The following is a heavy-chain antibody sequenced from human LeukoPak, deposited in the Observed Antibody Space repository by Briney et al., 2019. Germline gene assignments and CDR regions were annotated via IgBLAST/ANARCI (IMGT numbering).Heavy chain of an antibody. CDR1: GGPITSHY. V-gene: IGHV4-59*11. CDR3: ARSRVSGSYLDYHSGMDV. CDR2: VSFSGTT. Sequence: SETLSLTCTVSGGPITSHYWSWIRQPPGKGLEWIGYVSFSGTTKYSPSLNNRVTISRDTSQNQFFLRLNTVTAADTAVYFCARSRVSGSYLDYHSGMDVWGQGTTVIVSS. D-gene: IGHD1-26*01. J-gene: IGHJ6*02.